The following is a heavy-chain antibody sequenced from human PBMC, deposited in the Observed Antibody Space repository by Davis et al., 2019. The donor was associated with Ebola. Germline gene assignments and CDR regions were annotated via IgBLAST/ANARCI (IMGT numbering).Heavy chain of an antibody. D-gene: IGHD2-21*01. CDR1: GFTVSSNY. V-gene: IGHV3-53*01. Sequence: GESLKISCAASGFTVSSNYMSWVRQAPGKGLEWVSVIYSGGSTYYADSVKGRFTISRDNSKNTLYLQMNSLRAEDTDVYYCARVVDYWGQGTLVTVSS. CDR2: IYSGGST. CDR3: ARVVDY. J-gene: IGHJ4*02.